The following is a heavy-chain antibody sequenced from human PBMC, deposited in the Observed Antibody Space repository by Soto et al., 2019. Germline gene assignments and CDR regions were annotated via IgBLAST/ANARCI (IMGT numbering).Heavy chain of an antibody. CDR1: GGTFSSYA. V-gene: IGHV1-69*01. Sequence: QVQLVQSGAEVKKPGSSVKVSCKASGGTFSSYAISWVRQAPGHGLEWMGGIIPIFGTANYAQKFQGRVTITADESTSTAYMELSSLRSEDTAVYYCARPTNFWGGCLFYYGMDVWGQGTTVTVSS. CDR2: IIPIFGTA. D-gene: IGHD3-3*01. J-gene: IGHJ6*02. CDR3: ARPTNFWGGCLFYYGMDV.